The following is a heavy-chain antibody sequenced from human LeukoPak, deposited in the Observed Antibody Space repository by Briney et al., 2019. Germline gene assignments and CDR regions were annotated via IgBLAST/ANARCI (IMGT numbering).Heavy chain of an antibody. J-gene: IGHJ4*02. Sequence: SVKVSCKGSGGTFSSYAISWVRQAPGQGLEWMGGLIPIFGTPNYAQKFQGRVTITADESTSTAYMELSSLRSEDTAVYYCARGPTYYSVSGSQFDYWGQGTLVTVSS. CDR1: GGTFSSYA. CDR2: LIPIFGTP. D-gene: IGHD3-10*01. CDR3: ARGPTYYSVSGSQFDY. V-gene: IGHV1-69*01.